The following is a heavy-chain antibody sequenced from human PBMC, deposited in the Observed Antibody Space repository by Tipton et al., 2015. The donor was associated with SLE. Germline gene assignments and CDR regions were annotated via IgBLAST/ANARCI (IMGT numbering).Heavy chain of an antibody. J-gene: IGHJ4*02. CDR3: ARGDYTSSRFHY. V-gene: IGHV3-74*01. D-gene: IGHD6-13*01. CDR1: GFTFSSYE. CDR2: INSDGSTT. Sequence: GSLRLSCVASGFTFSSYEMNWVRQAPGKGLAWVSRINSDGSTTTYADSVKGRFTISRDSAKNTLFLEMNSLRADDTAVYYCARGDYTSSRFHYWGQGTLVTVSS.